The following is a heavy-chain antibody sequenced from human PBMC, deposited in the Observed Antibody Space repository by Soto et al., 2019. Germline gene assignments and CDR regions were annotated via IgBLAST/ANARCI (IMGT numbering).Heavy chain of an antibody. J-gene: IGHJ3*02. CDR2: ISYSGSA. CDR3: ARHVVKPGTGTFDI. D-gene: IGHD1-7*01. Sequence: SETLSLTCTVSSGAINSRPYFWGWIRQPPGKGLEWIGSISYSGSAYYNPSLKSRVTISVDTSKNQFSLKVSSVTAADTAVYHCARHVVKPGTGTFDIWGQGTMVTVSS. V-gene: IGHV4-39*01. CDR1: SGAINSRPYF.